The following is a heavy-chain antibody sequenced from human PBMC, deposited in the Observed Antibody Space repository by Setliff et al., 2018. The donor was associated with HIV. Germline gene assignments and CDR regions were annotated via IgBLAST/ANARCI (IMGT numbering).Heavy chain of an antibody. CDR3: ARRGGIAVAGRGVTRGFDI. Sequence: SETLSLTCTISGGSTSNSDYYWGWIRRPPGKGLEWIGSIYYSGTTYYNASLKSRVTMSVDTSKNQFFLKLNSVTAADTAVNYCARRGGIAVAGRGVTRGFDIWGQG. J-gene: IGHJ3*02. CDR2: IYYSGTT. CDR1: GGSTSNSDYY. D-gene: IGHD6-19*01. V-gene: IGHV4-39*01.